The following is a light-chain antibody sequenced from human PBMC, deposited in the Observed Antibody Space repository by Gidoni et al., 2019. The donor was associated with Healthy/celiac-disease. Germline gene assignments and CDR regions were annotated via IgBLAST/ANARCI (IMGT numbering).Light chain of an antibody. CDR2: GAS. J-gene: IGKJ1*01. CDR3: QQYNNWPPT. CDR1: QRVSSD. V-gene: IGKV3-15*01. Sequence: EIVMTPSPATLSVSPGERATLSCRASQRVSSDLAWYQQKPGQAPRLLIYGASTRATGIPARFSGSGSGTEFTLTISSLQSEDFAVYYCQQYNNWPPTFGQXTKVEIK.